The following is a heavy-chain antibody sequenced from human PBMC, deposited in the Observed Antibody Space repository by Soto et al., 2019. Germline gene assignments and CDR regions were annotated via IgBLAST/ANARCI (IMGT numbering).Heavy chain of an antibody. V-gene: IGHV4-34*01. D-gene: IGHD2-2*01. CDR1: GGSFIGYY. CDR2: INHSGST. J-gene: IGHJ3*02. CDR3: ARVPGPDIVVVPADRQANYAIDI. Sequence: SETLSLTCAVYGGSFIGYYWSWIRQPPGKGLEWIGEINHSGSTNYNPSLKSRVTISVDTSKNQFSLKLSSVTAADTAVYYCARVPGPDIVVVPADRQANYAIDIWGQGTMVTVSS.